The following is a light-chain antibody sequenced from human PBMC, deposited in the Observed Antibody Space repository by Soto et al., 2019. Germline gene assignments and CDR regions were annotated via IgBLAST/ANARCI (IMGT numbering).Light chain of an antibody. CDR3: QQYSSSPPEFT. J-gene: IGKJ3*01. Sequence: EIVLTQSPGTLSLSPGERATLSCRASQSISSNYLAWYQQRPGQAPRLLIFGASYRATGIPDRFSGSGSGTDFTLTISRREPEHFAVYSCQQYSSSPPEFTFGPGTRVDIK. V-gene: IGKV3-20*01. CDR2: GAS. CDR1: QSISSNY.